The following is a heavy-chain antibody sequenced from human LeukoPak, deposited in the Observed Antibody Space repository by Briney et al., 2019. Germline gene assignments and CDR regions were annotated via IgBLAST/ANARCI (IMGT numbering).Heavy chain of an antibody. Sequence: GGSLRLSCAASGFTFSSYAMSWVRQAPGKGLEWVSAISGSGGSTYYADSVEGRFTISRDYCKNTLYLQRNRLRAGDTAVYYRANQPPRKTAARGNWGQGTLVTVSS. CDR1: GFTFSSYA. J-gene: IGHJ4*02. CDR2: ISGSGGST. V-gene: IGHV3-23*01. D-gene: IGHD6-6*01. CDR3: ANQPPRKTAARGN.